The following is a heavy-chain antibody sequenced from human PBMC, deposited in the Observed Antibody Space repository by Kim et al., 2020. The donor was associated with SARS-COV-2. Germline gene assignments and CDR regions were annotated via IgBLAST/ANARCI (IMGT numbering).Heavy chain of an antibody. Sequence: GGSLRLSCAASGFTFSSYGMHWVRQAPGKGLEWVAVIWYDGSNKYYADSVKGRFTISRDNSKNTLYLQMNSLRAEDTAVYYCARDRYLKDSSGYYSPNWFDPWGQGTLVTVSS. CDR1: GFTFSSYG. CDR3: ARDRYLKDSSGYYSPNWFDP. J-gene: IGHJ5*02. D-gene: IGHD3-22*01. CDR2: IWYDGSNK. V-gene: IGHV3-33*01.